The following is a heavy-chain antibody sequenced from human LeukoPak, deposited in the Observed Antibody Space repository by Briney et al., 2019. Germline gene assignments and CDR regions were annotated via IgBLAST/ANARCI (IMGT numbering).Heavy chain of an antibody. J-gene: IGHJ6*04. CDR2: IYHSGST. Sequence: PSGTLSLTCAVSGGSISSSNWWSWVRPPPGKGLEWIGEIYHSGSTNYNPSLKRRVTISVEKTKNQFSLKLSSVTAADTAVYYCARDQRVEAAYYDISAPLSYYYGMDVWGKGTTVTVSS. V-gene: IGHV4-4*02. CDR3: ARDQRVEAAYYDISAPLSYYYGMDV. CDR1: GGSISSSNW. D-gene: IGHD3-9*01.